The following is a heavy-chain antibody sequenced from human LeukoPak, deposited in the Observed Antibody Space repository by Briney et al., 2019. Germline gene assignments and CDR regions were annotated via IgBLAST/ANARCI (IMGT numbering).Heavy chain of an antibody. CDR1: GFTFSSYA. CDR2: ISGSGVTT. CDR3: AKDRIVGATTSYDYFDY. D-gene: IGHD1-26*01. J-gene: IGHJ4*02. V-gene: IGHV3-23*01. Sequence: GGSLRLSCAASGFTFSSYAMSWVRQAPGKGLEWVSAISGSGVTTYYADSVKGRFTISRDNSKNTLYLQLNSLRVEDTAVYYCAKDRIVGATTSYDYFDYWGQGTLVTVSS.